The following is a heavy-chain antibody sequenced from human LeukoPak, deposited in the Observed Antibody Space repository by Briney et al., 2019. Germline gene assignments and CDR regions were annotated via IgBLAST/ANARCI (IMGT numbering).Heavy chain of an antibody. J-gene: IGHJ4*02. V-gene: IGHV3-7*03. CDR3: ARDLYYYGSGSYFDY. D-gene: IGHD3-10*01. CDR1: GFTFSSYW. Sequence: GGSLRLSCAASGFTFSSYWMSRVRQAPGKGLEWVANIKQDGSEKYYVDSVKGRFTISRDNAKNSLYLQMNSLRAEDTAVYYCARDLYYYGSGSYFDYWGQGTLVTVSS. CDR2: IKQDGSEK.